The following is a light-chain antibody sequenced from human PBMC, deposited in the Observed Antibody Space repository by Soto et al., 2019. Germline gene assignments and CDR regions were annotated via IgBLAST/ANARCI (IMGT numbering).Light chain of an antibody. Sequence: QSVLTQPASVSGSPGQSITISCTGTPSDVGRYNYVSWYQQHPGKAPKLLIYEVRHRPSGISNRFSGSKSGNTASLTISGLQAEDEADFYCTSYTSSSTYVFGTGTKVTVL. J-gene: IGLJ1*01. V-gene: IGLV2-14*01. CDR2: EVR. CDR1: PSDVGRYNY. CDR3: TSYTSSSTYV.